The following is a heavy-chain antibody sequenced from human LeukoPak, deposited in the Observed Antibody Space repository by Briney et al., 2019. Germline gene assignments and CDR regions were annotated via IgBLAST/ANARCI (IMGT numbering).Heavy chain of an antibody. D-gene: IGHD6-13*01. Sequence: PGRSLRLSCAASGFTFSSYGMPWVRQAPGKGLEWVAVIWYDGSNKYYADSVKGRFTISRDNSKNTLYLQMNSLRAEDTAVYYCARDASILEYSSSWYDWFDPWGQGTLVTVSS. CDR3: ARDASILEYSSSWYDWFDP. CDR1: GFTFSSYG. J-gene: IGHJ5*02. V-gene: IGHV3-33*01. CDR2: IWYDGSNK.